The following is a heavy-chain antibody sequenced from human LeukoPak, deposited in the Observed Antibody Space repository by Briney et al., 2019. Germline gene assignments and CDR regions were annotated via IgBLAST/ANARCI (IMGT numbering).Heavy chain of an antibody. CDR1: GGSFSGYY. J-gene: IGHJ6*02. CDR3: ARGRSYYDSSGYYSYYGMDV. CDR2: INHSGST. Sequence: PSQTLSLTCAVYGGSFSGYYWSWIRQPPGKGLEWMGEINHSGSTNYNPSLKSRVTISVHTSKNQFSLKLSSVTAADTAVYYCARGRSYYDSSGYYSYYGMDVWGQGTTVTVSS. D-gene: IGHD3-22*01. V-gene: IGHV4-34*01.